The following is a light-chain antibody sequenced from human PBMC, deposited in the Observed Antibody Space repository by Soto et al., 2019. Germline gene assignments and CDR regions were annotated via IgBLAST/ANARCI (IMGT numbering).Light chain of an antibody. Sequence: EVVLTQSPGTLSLSPGEGATLSCRASQRVSSAYLAWYQQKPGEAPRLLIYGASTSASDIPDRFSGSGSGADFTLTISRLEPEDSAFYYFQHYGSSRTFGQGTKVEIK. CDR1: QRVSSAY. V-gene: IGKV3-20*01. CDR3: QHYGSSRT. J-gene: IGKJ1*01. CDR2: GAS.